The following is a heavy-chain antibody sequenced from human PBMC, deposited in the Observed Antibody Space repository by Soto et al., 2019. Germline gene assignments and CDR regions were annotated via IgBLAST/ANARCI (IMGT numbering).Heavy chain of an antibody. CDR3: AKDQGSSWYEIDY. J-gene: IGHJ4*02. CDR2: ISGSGGST. CDR1: GFTFSNYA. Sequence: EVQLLESGGGLVQPGGSLRLSCAASGFTFSNYAVTWVRQAPGKGLEWVSTISGSGGSTYYADSVKGRFTIYRDNSENTLYLQMNSLRAEDTAVYYCAKDQGSSWYEIDYWGQGTLVTVSS. D-gene: IGHD6-13*01. V-gene: IGHV3-23*01.